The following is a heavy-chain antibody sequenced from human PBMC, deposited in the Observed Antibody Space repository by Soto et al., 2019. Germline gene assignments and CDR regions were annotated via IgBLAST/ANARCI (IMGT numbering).Heavy chain of an antibody. Sequence: WETLSLTCTVSGGSISSYYWSWIRQPPGKGLEWIGYIYYSGSTNYNPSLKSRVTISVDTSKNQFSLKLSSVTAADTAVYYCARYGGYCSGGSCYQVPYYFDYWGQGTLVTSPQ. CDR3: ARYGGYCSGGSCYQVPYYFDY. J-gene: IGHJ4*02. CDR2: IYYSGST. D-gene: IGHD2-15*01. V-gene: IGHV4-59*01. CDR1: GGSISSYY.